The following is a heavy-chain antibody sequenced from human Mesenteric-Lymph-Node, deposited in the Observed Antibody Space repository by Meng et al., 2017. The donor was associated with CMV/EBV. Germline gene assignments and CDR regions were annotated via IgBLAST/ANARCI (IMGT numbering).Heavy chain of an antibody. Sequence: LSLTCAASGFTFSSYAMSWVRQAPGKGLEWVAVISYDGSNKYYADSVKGRFTISRDNSKNTLYLQMNSLRAEDTAVYYCAGSSDSPSGYFYGLDVWGQGATVTVSS. V-gene: IGHV3-30-3*01. CDR1: GFTFSSYA. CDR2: ISYDGSNK. J-gene: IGHJ6*02. D-gene: IGHD3-10*01. CDR3: AGSSDSPSGYFYGLDV.